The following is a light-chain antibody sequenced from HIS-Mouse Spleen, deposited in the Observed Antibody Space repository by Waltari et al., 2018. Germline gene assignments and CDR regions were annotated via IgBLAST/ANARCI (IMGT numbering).Light chain of an antibody. CDR3: SSYTSSSFNVV. Sequence: QSALTQPASVSGSPGQSITISCTGTSSDVGGYNYVPWYQQHPGKAPKLMIYDVSNRPSGVSNRFSGSKSGNTASLTISGLQAEDEADYYCSSYTSSSFNVVFAGGTKLTVL. CDR1: SSDVGGYNY. V-gene: IGLV2-14*03. CDR2: DVS. J-gene: IGLJ2*01.